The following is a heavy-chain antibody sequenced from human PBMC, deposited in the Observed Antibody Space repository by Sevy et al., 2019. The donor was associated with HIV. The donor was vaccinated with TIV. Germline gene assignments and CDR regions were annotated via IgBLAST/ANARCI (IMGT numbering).Heavy chain of an antibody. CDR2: ISYDGSNK. CDR1: GFIFSSNA. Sequence: GGSLRLSCAASGFIFSSNAMHWVRQAPGKGLEWVSVISYDGSNKEYADSVKGRFTISRDNAKNTLYLQMNSPRPEDRAVYYCARVLGAVIAAGPYHFDYWGQGTLVTVSS. V-gene: IGHV3-30*04. D-gene: IGHD6-13*01. CDR3: ARVLGAVIAAGPYHFDY. J-gene: IGHJ4*02.